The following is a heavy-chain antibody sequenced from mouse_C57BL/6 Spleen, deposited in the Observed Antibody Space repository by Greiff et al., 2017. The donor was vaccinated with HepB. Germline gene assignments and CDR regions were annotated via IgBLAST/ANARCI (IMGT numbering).Heavy chain of an antibody. CDR1: GYTFTGYW. V-gene: IGHV1-9*01. CDR2: ILPGSGST. CDR3: ARRDKDYYGSSWFAY. Sequence: QVQLKESGAELMKPGASVKLSRKATGYTFTGYWIEWVKQRPGHGLEWIGEILPGSGSTNYNEKFKGKATFTADTSSNTAYMQLSSLTTEDSAIYYCARRDKDYYGSSWFAYWGQGTLVTVSA. J-gene: IGHJ3*01. D-gene: IGHD1-1*01.